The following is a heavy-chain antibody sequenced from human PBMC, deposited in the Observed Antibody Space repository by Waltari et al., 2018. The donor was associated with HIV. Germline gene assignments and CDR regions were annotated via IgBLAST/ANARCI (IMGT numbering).Heavy chain of an antibody. CDR3: ARDINGGWGY. CDR2: ISRSSSSI. J-gene: IGHJ4*02. V-gene: IGHV3-48*01. D-gene: IGHD7-27*01. CDR1: GFTFSNYT. Sequence: EVQLVESGGGLVQPGGSLRLSCAASGFTFSNYTMNWVRQDPGKGREWFSYISRSSSSIFYADSVKGRFTISRDNAKNSLYLQMNSLRVEDTAVYYCARDINGGWGYWGQGTLVTVAS.